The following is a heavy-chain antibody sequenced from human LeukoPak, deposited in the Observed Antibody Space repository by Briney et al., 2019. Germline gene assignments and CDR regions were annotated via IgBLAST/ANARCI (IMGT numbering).Heavy chain of an antibody. J-gene: IGHJ6*03. D-gene: IGHD6-13*01. CDR2: ICTSGST. V-gene: IGHV4-4*07. CDR1: GGSISSYY. Sequence: SETLSLTCTVSGGSISSYYWSWIRQPAGKGLEWIGRICTSGSTNYNPSLKSRVTMSVDTSKNQFSLKLSSVTAADTAVYYCARDRQGSSSWYQVHYYYYYYMDVWGKGTTVTVSS. CDR3: ARDRQGSSSWYQVHYYYYYYMDV.